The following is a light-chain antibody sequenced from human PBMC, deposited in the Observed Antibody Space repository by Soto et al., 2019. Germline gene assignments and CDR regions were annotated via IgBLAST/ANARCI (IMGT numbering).Light chain of an antibody. CDR2: YDS. CDR3: QVWDSSSDHRK. J-gene: IGLJ2*01. Sequence: SYELTQPPSVSVAPGKTARITCGGNNIGSKSVHWYQQKPGQAPVLVIYYDSDRPSGIPERFSGSNSGNTATLTISRVEAGDEADYYCQVWDSSSDHRKFGGGTQLTVL. V-gene: IGLV3-21*04. CDR1: NIGSKS.